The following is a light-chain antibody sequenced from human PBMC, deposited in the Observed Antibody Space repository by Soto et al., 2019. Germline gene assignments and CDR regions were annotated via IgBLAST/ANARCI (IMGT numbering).Light chain of an antibody. Sequence: DIQMTQSPSSLSASVGYRFTITCRASQSISSYLNWYQQKPVKAPKLLIYAASSLQSGVPSRFSGSGSGTDFTLTISSLQPEDFATYYCQQSYSTSWTFGQGTTVDIK. CDR1: QSISSY. CDR3: QQSYSTSWT. J-gene: IGKJ1*01. V-gene: IGKV1-39*01. CDR2: AAS.